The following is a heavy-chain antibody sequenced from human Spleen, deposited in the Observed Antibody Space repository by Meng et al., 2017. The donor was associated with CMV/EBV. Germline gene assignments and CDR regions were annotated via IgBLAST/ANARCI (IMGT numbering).Heavy chain of an antibody. CDR3: ARGGMYASSWFDS. V-gene: IGHV4-39*07. J-gene: IGHJ5*01. D-gene: IGHD2-8*01. CDR2: IYYSGST. Sequence: SETLSLTCTVSGGSISSSSYYWGWIRQPPGKGLEWIGSIYYSGSTYYNPSLKSRVTISVDTSKNQFSLKLSSVTAADTAVYYCARGGMYASSWFDSWGQGTLVTVFS. CDR1: GGSISSSSYY.